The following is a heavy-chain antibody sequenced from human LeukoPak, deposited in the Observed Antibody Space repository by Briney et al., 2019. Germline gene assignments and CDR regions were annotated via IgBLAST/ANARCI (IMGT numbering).Heavy chain of an antibody. J-gene: IGHJ6*02. D-gene: IGHD2-21*01. CDR2: INPSGGST. CDR1: GYTFTSYS. CDR3: ASSFAEDWYGDV. V-gene: IGHV1-46*01. Sequence: ASVKVSCKASGYTFTSYSMHWVRQAPGQGLEWMGIINPSGGSTSYAQKFQGRVTMTRDTSTSTVYMELSSLRSEDTAVYYCASSFAEDWYGDVWGQGTTVTVSS.